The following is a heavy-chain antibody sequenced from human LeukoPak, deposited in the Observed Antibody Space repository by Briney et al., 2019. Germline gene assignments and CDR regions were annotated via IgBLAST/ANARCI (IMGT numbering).Heavy chain of an antibody. V-gene: IGHV3-48*01. J-gene: IGHJ4*02. D-gene: IGHD1-1*01. CDR3: ARDRGYSDY. CDR1: GFTFSSYS. Sequence: GGSLRLSCAASGFTFSSYSMNWVRQAPGKGLEWVSYISSRSATIYYADSVKGRFTISRDNAKNSLYLQMNSLRAEDTAVYYCARDRGYSDYWGQGTLVTVSS. CDR2: ISSRSATI.